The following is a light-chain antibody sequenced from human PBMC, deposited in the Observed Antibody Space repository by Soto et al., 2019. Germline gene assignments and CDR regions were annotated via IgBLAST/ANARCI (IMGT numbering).Light chain of an antibody. J-gene: IGKJ5*01. CDR3: QQYSKWPIT. CDR1: QSVSTS. V-gene: IGKV3-11*01. Sequence: EIVLTQSPATLSLSPGERATLSCRASQSVSTSLAWYQQKPGQAPRLLIFDASSGAAVIPARFSGSGSGTDFTLTISSLEPEDFAVYYCQQYSKWPITFGQGTRLEIK. CDR2: DAS.